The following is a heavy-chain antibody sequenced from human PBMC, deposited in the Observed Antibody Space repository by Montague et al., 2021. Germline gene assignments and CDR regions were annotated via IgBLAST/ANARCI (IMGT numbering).Heavy chain of an antibody. CDR3: ARRCYGYPQTDPEPANCALDV. J-gene: IGHJ6*02. CDR2: MFYRGNT. Sequence: SETLSLTCSVSGVSIGEKSFYWGWVRQAPRRGLEWIVNMFYRGNTYYNPSLQSRVSISVDTSKNQFSLTLTSVTASDTAVYYCARRCYGYPQTDPEPANCALDVWGQGTSVTVSS. V-gene: IGHV4-39*01. D-gene: IGHD3-16*01. CDR1: GVSIGEKSFY.